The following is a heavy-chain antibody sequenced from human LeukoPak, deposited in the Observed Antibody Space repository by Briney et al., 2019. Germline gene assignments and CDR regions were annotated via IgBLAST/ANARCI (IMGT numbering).Heavy chain of an antibody. CDR2: ISSSGSTI. CDR1: GFTFSDYY. Sequence: GGSLRLSCAASGFTFSDYYMSWIRQAPGKGLEWVSYISSSGSTIYYADSVKGRFTISRDNAKNSLYLQMNSLRAEDTAVYYCARRSLEWLFIEFDYWGQGTLVTVSS. J-gene: IGHJ4*02. V-gene: IGHV3-11*01. D-gene: IGHD3-3*01. CDR3: ARRSLEWLFIEFDY.